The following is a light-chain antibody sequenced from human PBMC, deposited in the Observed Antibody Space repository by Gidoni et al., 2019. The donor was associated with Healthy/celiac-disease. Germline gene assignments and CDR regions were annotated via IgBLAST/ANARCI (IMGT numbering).Light chain of an antibody. V-gene: IGLV2-11*01. CDR3: CSNAGTYTWV. Sequence: QSALTQPRSVSGSPGQSVTISCTGTTSDVGGYYFASWYQQHPGKAPKLMIYDVSKRPSGVPDRFSGSKSGNTASMTISGLQDGDEDDYYCCSNAGTYTWVFGGGTKLTVL. J-gene: IGLJ3*02. CDR2: DVS. CDR1: TSDVGGYYF.